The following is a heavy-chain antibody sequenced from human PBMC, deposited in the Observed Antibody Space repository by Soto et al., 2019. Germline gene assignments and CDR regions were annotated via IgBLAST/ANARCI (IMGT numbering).Heavy chain of an antibody. CDR1: GYTFTSYG. Sequence: ASVNVSCKASGYTFTSYGISWVRRAPGQGLEWMGWISAYNGNTNYAQKLQGRVTMTTDTSTSTAYMELRSLRSDDTAVYYCARDKWSSSWYYYYYYGMDVWGQGTTVTVSS. CDR2: ISAYNGNT. D-gene: IGHD6-13*01. J-gene: IGHJ6*02. CDR3: ARDKWSSSWYYYYYYGMDV. V-gene: IGHV1-18*01.